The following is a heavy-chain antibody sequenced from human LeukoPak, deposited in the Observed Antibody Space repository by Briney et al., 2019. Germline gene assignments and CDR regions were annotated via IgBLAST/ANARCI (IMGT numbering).Heavy chain of an antibody. CDR2: IYYSGST. V-gene: IGHV4-34*01. J-gene: IGHJ4*02. CDR1: GGSFSGYY. Sequence: PSETLSLTCAVYGGSFSGYYWSWIRQPPGKGLEWIGSIYYSGSTYYNPSLKSRVTISVDTSKNQFSLKLSSVTAADTAVYYCARHVDPTGGLWDYWGQGTLVTVSS. D-gene: IGHD7-27*01. CDR3: ARHVDPTGGLWDY.